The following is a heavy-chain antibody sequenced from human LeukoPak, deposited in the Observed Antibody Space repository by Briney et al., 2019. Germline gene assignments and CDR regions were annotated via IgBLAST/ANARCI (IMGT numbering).Heavy chain of an antibody. CDR3: ARDPYGDYPDY. V-gene: IGHV4-31*11. J-gene: IGHJ4*02. Sequence: PSETLSLTCAVYGGSFSGYYWSWIRQHPGKGLEWIGYIYYSGSTYYNPSLKSRVTISVDTSKNQFSLKLSSVTAADTAVYYCARDPYGDYPDYWGQGTLVTVSS. CDR1: GGSFSGYY. CDR2: IYYSGST. D-gene: IGHD4-17*01.